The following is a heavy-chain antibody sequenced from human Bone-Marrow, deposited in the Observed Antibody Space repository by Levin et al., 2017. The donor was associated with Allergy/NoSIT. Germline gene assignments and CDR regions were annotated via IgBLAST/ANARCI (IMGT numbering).Heavy chain of an antibody. D-gene: IGHD3-16*01. CDR1: GFSLSSYW. J-gene: IGHJ4*02. CDR2: IKKDGSAK. V-gene: IGHV3-7*02. Sequence: GSLRLSCEVSGFSLSSYWMSWVRQAPGKGLEWVAKIKKDGSAKFYVDSVKGRFTISRDNAKNSLYLQMNNLRVEDTAVYYCVNWGSYWGRGTLVTVSS. CDR3: VNWGSY.